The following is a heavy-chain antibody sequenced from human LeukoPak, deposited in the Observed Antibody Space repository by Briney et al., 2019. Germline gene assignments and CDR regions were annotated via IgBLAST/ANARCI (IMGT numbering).Heavy chain of an antibody. J-gene: IGHJ3*02. D-gene: IGHD3-10*01. V-gene: IGHV3-21*01. CDR3: ASASYGSGTYAFDI. CDR2: ISSSSSYI. Sequence: XWVXSISSSSSYIYYADSVKGRFTISRDNAKNSLYLQMNSLRAEDTAVYYCASASYGSGTYAFDIWGQGTMVTVSS.